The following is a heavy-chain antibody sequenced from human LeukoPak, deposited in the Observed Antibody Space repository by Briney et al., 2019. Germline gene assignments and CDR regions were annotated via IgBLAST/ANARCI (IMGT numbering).Heavy chain of an antibody. CDR3: AKVGPHSSSWYGLDY. J-gene: IGHJ4*02. CDR2: ISCDGSNK. Sequence: GGSLRLSCAASGFTFSSYGMHWVRQAPGKGLEWVAVISCDGSNKYYADYVKGRFTISRDNSKNTLYLQMNSLRAEDTAVYYCAKVGPHSSSWYGLDYWGQGTLVTVSS. D-gene: IGHD6-13*01. CDR1: GFTFSSYG. V-gene: IGHV3-30*18.